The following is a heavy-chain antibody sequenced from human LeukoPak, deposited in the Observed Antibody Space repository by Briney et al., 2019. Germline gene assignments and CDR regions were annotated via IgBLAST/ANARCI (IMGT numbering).Heavy chain of an antibody. Sequence: GGSLRLSCAASGFTVSSNYMSWVRQAPGKGLEWVSVIYSGGSTYYADCVRGRFTISKDNSKNTLYLQMNSLRAEDTDVYYCASRIAAAGVDYWGQGTLVTVSS. CDR1: GFTVSSNY. CDR3: ASRIAAAGVDY. J-gene: IGHJ4*02. CDR2: IYSGGST. D-gene: IGHD6-13*01. V-gene: IGHV3-53*01.